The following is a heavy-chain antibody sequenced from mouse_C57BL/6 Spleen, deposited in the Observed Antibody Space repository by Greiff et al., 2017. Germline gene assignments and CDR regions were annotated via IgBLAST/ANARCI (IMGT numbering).Heavy chain of an antibody. Sequence: QVQLKESGPGLVQPSQSLSITCTVSGFSLTSYGVHWVRQSPGKGLEWLGVIWRGGSTDYNAAFMSRLSITKDNSKSQVFFKMNSLQADDTAIYYCAKNSYYKGYYAMDYWGQGTSVTVSS. V-gene: IGHV2-5*01. J-gene: IGHJ4*01. CDR1: GFSLTSYG. D-gene: IGHD2-12*01. CDR2: IWRGGST. CDR3: AKNSYYKGYYAMDY.